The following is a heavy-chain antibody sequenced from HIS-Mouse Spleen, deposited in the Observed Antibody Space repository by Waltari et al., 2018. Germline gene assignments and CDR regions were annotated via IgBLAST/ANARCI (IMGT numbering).Heavy chain of an antibody. CDR2: IYYSWST. CDR1: GGSISSSSYY. Sequence: QLQLQESGPGLVKPSETLSLTCTVSGGSISSSSYYWGWIRQPPGKGLEWIWGIYYSWSTYYNPSLKSRVPISVDTSKNQFSLKLSSVTAADTAVYYCAREIPYSSSWYDWYFDLWGRGTLVTVSS. CDR3: AREIPYSSSWYDWYFDL. V-gene: IGHV4-39*07. J-gene: IGHJ2*01. D-gene: IGHD6-13*01.